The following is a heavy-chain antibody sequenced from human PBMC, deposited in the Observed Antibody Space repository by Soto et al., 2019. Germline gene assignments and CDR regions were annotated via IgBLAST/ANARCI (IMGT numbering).Heavy chain of an antibody. CDR2: VSGGGGST. J-gene: IGHJ6*02. CDR1: GFTFSSYA. Sequence: EVQLLESGGGLVQPGGSLRLSCAASGFTFSSYAMNWVRQAPGKGLEWVSGVSGGGGSTYYADSVTGRVTISRDNSENTLYLHVNSLRAEDTAVYYGAMAHVDPDMDYDSYYCMDVWGQGTTVTVSS. V-gene: IGHV3-23*01. CDR3: AMAHVDPDMDYDSYYCMDV. D-gene: IGHD5-18*01.